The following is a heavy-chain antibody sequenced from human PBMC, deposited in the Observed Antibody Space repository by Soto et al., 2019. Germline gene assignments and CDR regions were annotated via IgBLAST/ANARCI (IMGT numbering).Heavy chain of an antibody. J-gene: IGHJ6*02. CDR3: ARDGSGYDFWSGYYYYYYGMDV. D-gene: IGHD3-3*01. Sequence: GGSLRLSCAASGFTFSSFWMHWVRQVPGKGLEWVSHISSDGSSTTYADSVRGRFTVSRDNAKNTLFLQMNSLRAEDTAVYYCARDGSGYDFWSGYYYYYYGMDVWGQGTTVTVSS. CDR2: ISSDGSST. CDR1: GFTFSSFW. V-gene: IGHV3-74*03.